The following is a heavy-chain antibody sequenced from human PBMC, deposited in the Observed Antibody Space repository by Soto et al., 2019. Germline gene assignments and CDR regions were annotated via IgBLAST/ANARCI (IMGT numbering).Heavy chain of an antibody. D-gene: IGHD3-22*01. J-gene: IGHJ4*02. V-gene: IGHV3-30-3*01. CDR3: ARTYYYDSSGDFDY. Sequence: QVQLVESGGGVVQPGRSLRLSCAASGFTFSSYAMHWVRQAPGKGLEWVAVISYDGSNKYYADSVKGRFTISRDNSKNTLYLQMNSLRAEDTAVYYCARTYYYDSSGDFDYWGQGTLVTVSS. CDR2: ISYDGSNK. CDR1: GFTFSSYA.